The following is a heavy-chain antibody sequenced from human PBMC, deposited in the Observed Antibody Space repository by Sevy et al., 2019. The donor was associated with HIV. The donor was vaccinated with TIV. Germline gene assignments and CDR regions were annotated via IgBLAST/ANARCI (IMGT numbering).Heavy chain of an antibody. CDR2: IRYDGSNK. Sequence: GGSLRLSCAASGFTLSTYGIHWVRQAPGKGLEWVAVIRYDGSNKYYADSVKGRFTISRDNSKNTLYLQMNSLRAEDTAVYYCARDRLGITRDAEWGGGMDVWGQGTTVTVSS. CDR1: GFTLSTYG. V-gene: IGHV3-33*01. D-gene: IGHD3-3*01. J-gene: IGHJ6*02. CDR3: ARDRLGITRDAEWGGGMDV.